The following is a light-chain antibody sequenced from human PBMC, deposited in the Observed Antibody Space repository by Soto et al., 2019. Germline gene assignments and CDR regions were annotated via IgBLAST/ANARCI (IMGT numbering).Light chain of an antibody. V-gene: IGKV1-9*01. CDR1: QDITNY. CDR2: AAS. J-gene: IGKJ5*01. Sequence: DIQMTQSPSSLTASVGDSVTITCQASQDITNYLNWYQQKPGKAPKLLIYAASTLQSGVPSRFSGSGSGTEFTLTISSLQPEDFATYYCQQLNSYLITFGQGTRLEIK. CDR3: QQLNSYLIT.